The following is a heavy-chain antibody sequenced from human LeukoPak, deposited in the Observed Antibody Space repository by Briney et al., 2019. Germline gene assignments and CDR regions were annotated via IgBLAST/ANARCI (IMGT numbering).Heavy chain of an antibody. CDR2: IYYSGST. V-gene: IGHV4-30-4*01. CDR1: GGSISSGDYY. Sequence: SETLSFTCTVSGGSISSGDYYWSWIRQPPGKGLEWIGYIYYSGSTYYNPSLKSRATISVDTSKNQFSLKLSSVTAADTAMYYCARGGIAAASNWGQGTLVTVSS. D-gene: IGHD6-13*01. CDR3: ARGGIAAASN. J-gene: IGHJ4*02.